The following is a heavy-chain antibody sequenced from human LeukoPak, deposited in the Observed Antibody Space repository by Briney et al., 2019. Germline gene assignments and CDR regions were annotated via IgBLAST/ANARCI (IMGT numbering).Heavy chain of an antibody. CDR1: GGSISSGDYY. CDR3: ARVPNGSGILFDS. Sequence: SRTLSLTCTVSGGSISSGDYYWSWIRQPPGKGLEWIGYIYYSGSTYYNPSPKSRVTISVDTSKNQFSLKLSSVTAADTAVYYCARVPNGSGILFDSWGQGTLVTVSS. J-gene: IGHJ5*01. V-gene: IGHV4-30-4*01. D-gene: IGHD3-10*01. CDR2: IYYSGST.